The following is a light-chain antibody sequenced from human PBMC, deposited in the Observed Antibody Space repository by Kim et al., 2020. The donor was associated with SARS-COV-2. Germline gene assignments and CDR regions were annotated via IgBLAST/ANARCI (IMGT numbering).Light chain of an antibody. CDR2: AAS. CDR3: QQSYNNPRT. V-gene: IGKV1-39*01. J-gene: IGKJ1*01. CDR1: HSIRTY. Sequence: DIQMTQSPSSLSASVGDAITITCRASHSIRTYLNWYLQRPGKAPKLLIYAASSLQAGVPSRFSGSGSGTDFTLTISSLQPEDFGTYYCQQSYNNPRTFGQGTKVDIK.